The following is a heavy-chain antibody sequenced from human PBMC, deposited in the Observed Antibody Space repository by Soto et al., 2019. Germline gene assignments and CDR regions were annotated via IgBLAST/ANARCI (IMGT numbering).Heavy chain of an antibody. Sequence: GGSLRLSCAASGFTFSSYGMHWVRQAPGKGLEWVAVIWYDGSNKYYADSVKGRFTISRDNSKNTLYLQMNSLRAEDTAVYYCARDVASYSSSWSSLYAFDIWGQGTMVTVSS. V-gene: IGHV3-33*01. CDR3: ARDVASYSSSWSSLYAFDI. CDR1: GFTFSSYG. D-gene: IGHD6-13*01. J-gene: IGHJ3*02. CDR2: IWYDGSNK.